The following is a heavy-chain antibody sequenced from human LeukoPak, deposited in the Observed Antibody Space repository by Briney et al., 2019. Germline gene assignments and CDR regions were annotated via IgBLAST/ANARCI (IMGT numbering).Heavy chain of an antibody. D-gene: IGHD3-22*01. J-gene: IGHJ4*02. CDR2: IYHGGST. CDR1: GGSISSGAYS. Sequence: KASETLSLTCAVSGGSISSGAYSWSWIRQPPGKGLEWIGYIYHGGSTYYNPSLKSRVTISVDTSKNQFSLKLSSVTAADTAVYYCARETYYYDSTFDYWGQGTLVTVSS. V-gene: IGHV4-30-2*01. CDR3: ARETYYYDSTFDY.